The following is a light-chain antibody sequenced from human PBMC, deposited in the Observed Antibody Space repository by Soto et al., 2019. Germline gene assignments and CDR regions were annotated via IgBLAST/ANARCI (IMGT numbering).Light chain of an antibody. J-gene: IGKJ1*01. CDR3: LQHSTYPVT. Sequence: DIQMTRSPSTLSGSVGDRVTITCRASQGIRNDLGWYQQKSGKAPKRLIYAASSLQGGVPSRFSGSGSEAEFTLTISSLQPEDFATYYCLQHSTYPVTFGQGTKVDIK. V-gene: IGKV1-17*01. CDR1: QGIRND. CDR2: AAS.